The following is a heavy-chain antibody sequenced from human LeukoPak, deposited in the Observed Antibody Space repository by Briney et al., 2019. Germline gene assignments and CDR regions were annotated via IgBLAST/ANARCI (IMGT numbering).Heavy chain of an antibody. Sequence: GGSLRLSCAASGFTFSSYAMSWVRQAPGKGLEWVSAISGSGGSTYYADSVKGRFTISRDNAKNSLYLQMNSLRAEDTAVYYCARDRGIIVANPPFDYWGQGTLVTVSS. J-gene: IGHJ4*02. CDR3: ARDRGIIVANPPFDY. D-gene: IGHD5-12*01. CDR2: ISGSGGST. V-gene: IGHV3-23*01. CDR1: GFTFSSYA.